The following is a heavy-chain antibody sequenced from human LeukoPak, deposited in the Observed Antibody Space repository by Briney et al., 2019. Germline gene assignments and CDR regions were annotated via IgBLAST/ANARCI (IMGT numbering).Heavy chain of an antibody. CDR2: ISSSGSTI. Sequence: GGSLRLSCAASGFTFSSYEMNWVRQAPGKGLEWVSYISSSGSTIYYADSVKGRFTISRDNAKNSLYLQMNSLRAEGTAVYYCARAGIAVAGGFDYWGQGTLVTVSS. J-gene: IGHJ4*02. CDR1: GFTFSSYE. V-gene: IGHV3-48*03. D-gene: IGHD6-19*01. CDR3: ARAGIAVAGGFDY.